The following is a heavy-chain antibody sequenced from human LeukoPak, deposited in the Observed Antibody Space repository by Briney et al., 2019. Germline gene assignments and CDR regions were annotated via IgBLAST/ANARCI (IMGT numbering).Heavy chain of an antibody. J-gene: IGHJ4*02. V-gene: IGHV4-31*03. CDR1: GGSISSGGYY. D-gene: IGHD3-22*01. CDR3: AREREYYYDSSGYYRYFDY. CDR2: IYYSGST. Sequence: PSQTLSLTCTVSGGSISSGGYYWSWIRQHPGKGLEWIGYIYYSGSTYYNPSLKSRVTISVGTSKNQFSLELSSVTAADTAVYYCAREREYYYDSSGYYRYFDYWGQGTLVTVSS.